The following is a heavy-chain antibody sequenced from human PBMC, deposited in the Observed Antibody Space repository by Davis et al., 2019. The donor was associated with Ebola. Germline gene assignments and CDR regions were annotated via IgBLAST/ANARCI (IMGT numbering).Heavy chain of an antibody. V-gene: IGHV4-59*01. J-gene: IGHJ5*02. D-gene: IGHD6-13*01. CDR2: TYYSGIT. Sequence: SETLSLTCTVSGGSISSYYWSWIRQPPGKGLEWIGYTYYSGITNYNPSLKSRVTISVDTSKNQFSLKLSSVTAADTAVHYCARAYSSSWTYWFDPWGQGTVVTVSS. CDR1: GGSISSYY. CDR3: ARAYSSSWTYWFDP.